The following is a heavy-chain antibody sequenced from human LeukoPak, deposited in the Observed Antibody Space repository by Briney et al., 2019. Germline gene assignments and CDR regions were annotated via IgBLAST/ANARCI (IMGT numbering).Heavy chain of an antibody. CDR1: GYTFDIYG. D-gene: IGHD5-18*01. J-gene: IGHJ4*02. V-gene: IGHV1-18*01. CDR3: ARGGYSYGYIGYFDY. Sequence: GASVKVSCKASGYTFDIYGISWVRQAPGQGLGWMGWISAYNGHTNYAQKLQDRVTMTTDTSTSTAYMELRSLRSDDTAVYYCARGGYSYGYIGYFDYWGQGTLVTVSS. CDR2: ISAYNGHT.